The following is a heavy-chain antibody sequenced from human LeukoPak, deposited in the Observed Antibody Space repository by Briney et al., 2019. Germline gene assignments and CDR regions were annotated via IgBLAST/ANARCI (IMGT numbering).Heavy chain of an antibody. V-gene: IGHV4-39*07. D-gene: IGHD7-27*01. CDR2: IYYSGST. Sequence: SETLSLTCTVSGGSISSSSYYWGWIRQPPGKGLEWIGSIYYSGSTYYNPSLKSRVTISVDTSKNQFSLKLSSVTAADTAVYYCARVVWGFSGAYYYYYMDVWGKGTTVTVSS. CDR1: GGSISSSSYY. CDR3: ARVVWGFSGAYYYYYMDV. J-gene: IGHJ6*03.